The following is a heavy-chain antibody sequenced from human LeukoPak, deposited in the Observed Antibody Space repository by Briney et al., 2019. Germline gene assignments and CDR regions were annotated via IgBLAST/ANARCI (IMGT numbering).Heavy chain of an antibody. CDR3: AKDILPNKNYYGMDV. Sequence: GGSLRLSCAASGFTFGSYAMTWVRQAPGKGLEWVSAISGSGSATYYADSVKGRFTISRDNAKNSLYLQMNSLRAEDTALYYCAKDILPNKNYYGMDVWGQGTTVTVSS. CDR2: ISGSGSAT. V-gene: IGHV3-23*01. D-gene: IGHD1/OR15-1a*01. CDR1: GFTFGSYA. J-gene: IGHJ6*02.